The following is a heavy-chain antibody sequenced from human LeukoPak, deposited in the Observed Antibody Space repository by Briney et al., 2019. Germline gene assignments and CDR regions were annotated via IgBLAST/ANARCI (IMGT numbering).Heavy chain of an antibody. CDR2: ISYSGST. D-gene: IGHD6-19*01. V-gene: IGHV4-61*01. J-gene: IGHJ4*02. CDR1: GGSISSSSYY. CDR3: ARDGRAGSLFAY. Sequence: PSETLSLTCTVSGGSISSSSYYRSWIRQPPGKGLEWVGYISYSGSTNYNPSLKSRVTISVDTSKNQFSLKLSSVTAADTAIYYCARDGRAGSLFAYWGQGTLVTVSS.